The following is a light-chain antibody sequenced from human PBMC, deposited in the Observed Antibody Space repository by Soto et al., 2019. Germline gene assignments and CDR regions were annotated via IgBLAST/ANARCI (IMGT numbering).Light chain of an antibody. CDR3: LLPNSHGVV. J-gene: IGLJ2*01. CDR2: ETN. V-gene: IGLV7-46*01. CDR1: TGTVTTGHY. Sequence: QAVVTQEPSLTVSPGGTVTLTCAASTGTVTTGHYSCWYQQKPGQAPRTLIYETNKKHSWTPDRFSGSLIGGRAALTLSRAHPGDEADYYCLLPNSHGVVFCGGTKLTVL.